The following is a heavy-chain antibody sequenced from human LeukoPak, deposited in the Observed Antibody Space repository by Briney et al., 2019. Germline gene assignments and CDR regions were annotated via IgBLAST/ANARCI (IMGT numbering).Heavy chain of an antibody. Sequence: SVKVSCKASGGTFSSYAISWVRQAPGQGLEWMGGIIPIFGTANYAQKFQGRVTITAGESTSTAYMELSSLRSEDTAVYYCARSGYCTNGVCYKVRDALDIWGQGTMVTVSS. V-gene: IGHV1-69*01. J-gene: IGHJ3*02. D-gene: IGHD2-8*01. CDR2: IIPIFGTA. CDR3: ARSGYCTNGVCYKVRDALDI. CDR1: GGTFSSYA.